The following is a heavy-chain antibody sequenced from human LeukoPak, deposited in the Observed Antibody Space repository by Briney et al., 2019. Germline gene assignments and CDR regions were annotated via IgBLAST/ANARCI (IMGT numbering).Heavy chain of an antibody. J-gene: IGHJ4*02. V-gene: IGHV3-48*03. CDR1: GFTFSSYE. Sequence: PGGSLRLSCAASGFTFSSYEMNWVRQAPGKGLEWVSYISSSGSTIYYADSVKGQFTISRDNAKNSLYLQMTSLRAEDTAVYYCARSSRWLQGFLDYWGQGTLVTVSS. CDR3: ARSSRWLQGFLDY. D-gene: IGHD5-24*01. CDR2: ISSSGSTI.